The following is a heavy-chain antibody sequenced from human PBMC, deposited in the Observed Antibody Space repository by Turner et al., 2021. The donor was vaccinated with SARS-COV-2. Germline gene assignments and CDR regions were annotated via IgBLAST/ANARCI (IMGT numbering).Heavy chain of an antibody. D-gene: IGHD3-10*01. CDR2: IGTAGDT. CDR3: ARGSSGSGSYYLKYYFDY. J-gene: IGHJ4*02. Sequence: EVHIVDSGGGLVQPGGSLRPSCAASVFTFSSYDMHWVRQATGKGLEWVSAIGTAGDTYYPGSVKGRFTISRENAKNSLYLQMNSLRAGDTAVYYCARGSSGSGSYYLKYYFDYWGQGTLVTVSS. CDR1: VFTFSSYD. V-gene: IGHV3-13*04.